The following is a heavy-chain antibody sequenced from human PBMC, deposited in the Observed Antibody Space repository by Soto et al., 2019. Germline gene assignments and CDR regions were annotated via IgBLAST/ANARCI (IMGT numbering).Heavy chain of an antibody. D-gene: IGHD1-1*01. CDR1: GFSFSTYA. CDR2: ISGSGGST. V-gene: IGHV3-23*01. CDR3: AKRTGTYFFDS. J-gene: IGHJ4*02. Sequence: GGSLRLSCAVSGFSFSTYAMGWVRQAPGKGLECVSGISGSGGSTYHADSVKGRFTISRDNSKNTLYLQMKSLRAEDTALYYCAKRTGTYFFDSWGQGTLVTVSS.